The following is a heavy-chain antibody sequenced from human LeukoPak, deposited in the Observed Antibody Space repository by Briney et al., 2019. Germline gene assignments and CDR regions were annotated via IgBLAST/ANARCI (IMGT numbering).Heavy chain of an antibody. CDR3: ARGRSRIAAAGTHAFDI. Sequence: ASVKVSCKASGYSFTNYDINWVRQATGQGLEWMGWMNPNSGITAYAQKFQGRVTITRNTSISTAYMELSSLRSEDTAVYYCARGRSRIAAAGTHAFDIWGQGTMVTVSS. CDR1: GYSFTNYD. D-gene: IGHD6-13*01. V-gene: IGHV1-8*03. J-gene: IGHJ3*02. CDR2: MNPNSGIT.